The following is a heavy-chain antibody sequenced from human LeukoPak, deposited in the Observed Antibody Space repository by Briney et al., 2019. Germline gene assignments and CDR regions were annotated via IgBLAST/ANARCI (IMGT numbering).Heavy chain of an antibody. V-gene: IGHV4-39*01. CDR3: ARHTSGWYGFDY. Sequence: SETLSLTCTVSGGSISNSIYYWGWIRQPPGKGLEWIGTIYYSGSTYYNPSLKSRVTISVDTPRNRFSLKLNSVTAADTAVYYCARHTSGWYGFDYWGQGTLVTVSS. CDR1: GGSISNSIYY. J-gene: IGHJ4*02. CDR2: IYYSGST. D-gene: IGHD6-19*01.